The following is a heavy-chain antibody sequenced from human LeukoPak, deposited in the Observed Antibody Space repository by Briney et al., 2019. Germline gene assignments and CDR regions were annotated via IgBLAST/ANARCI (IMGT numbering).Heavy chain of an antibody. D-gene: IGHD3-16*01. V-gene: IGHV3-30*18. Sequence: PGGSLRLSCAASGFTFSSYGMHWVRQAPGKGLEWVAVISYDGSNKYYADSVKGRSTISRDNSKNTLYLQMNSLRAEDTAVYYCAKDGAPWNGMDVWGQGTTVTVSS. J-gene: IGHJ6*02. CDR1: GFTFSSYG. CDR2: ISYDGSNK. CDR3: AKDGAPWNGMDV.